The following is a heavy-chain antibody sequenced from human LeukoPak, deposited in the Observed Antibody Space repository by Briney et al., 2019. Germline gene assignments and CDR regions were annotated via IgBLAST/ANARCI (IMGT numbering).Heavy chain of an antibody. J-gene: IGHJ4*02. Sequence: GGSLRLSCAASGFTFSSFSMSWVRQAPGKGLEWVSSISSSGSYIYYADSVRGRFTISRDNAKNSLYLQMNSLRAEDTAVYYCARGFRVAGTRGLDYWGQGTLVTVSS. CDR3: ARGFRVAGTRGLDY. D-gene: IGHD6-19*01. CDR2: ISSSGSYI. V-gene: IGHV3-21*01. CDR1: GFTFSSFS.